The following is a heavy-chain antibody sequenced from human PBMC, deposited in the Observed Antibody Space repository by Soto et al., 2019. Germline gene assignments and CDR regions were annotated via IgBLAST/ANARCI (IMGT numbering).Heavy chain of an antibody. V-gene: IGHV2-5*01. CDR2: IYWNDDK. J-gene: IGHJ5*02. CDR3: AHRPRLISGSGSGGWFGP. D-gene: IGHD3-10*01. CDR1: GFSLSTSGVG. Sequence: QITLKESGPTLVKPTQTLTLTCTFSGFSLSTSGVGVGWIRQPPGKALEWLALIYWNDDKRYSPSLKSRLTITKDTSKNQVVLTMTNMDPVDTATYYCAHRPRLISGSGSGGWFGPWGQGTLVTVSS.